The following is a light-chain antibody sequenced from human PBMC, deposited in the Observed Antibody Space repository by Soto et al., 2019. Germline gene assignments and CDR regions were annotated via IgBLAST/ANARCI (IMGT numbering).Light chain of an antibody. Sequence: QSALTQPPSASGSPGQSVTISCTGTSSDVGDYNYVSWYQQHPGKAPKLMIYEVNKRPSGVPDRFSGSKSGNTASLTVSGLQAEDEADYYCSSYAGRNNVVFGGGTKVTAL. J-gene: IGLJ2*01. CDR2: EVN. V-gene: IGLV2-8*01. CDR3: SSYAGRNNVV. CDR1: SSDVGDYNY.